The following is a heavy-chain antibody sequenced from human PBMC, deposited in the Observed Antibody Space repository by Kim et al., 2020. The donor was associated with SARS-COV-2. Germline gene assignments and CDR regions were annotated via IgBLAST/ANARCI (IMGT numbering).Heavy chain of an antibody. J-gene: IGHJ4*02. D-gene: IGHD4-17*01. CDR3: AREGYYGDYRPV. V-gene: IGHV4-31*03. CDR1: GGSISSGGYY. Sequence: SETLSLTCTVSGGSISSGGYYWSWIRQHPGKGLEWIGYIYYSGSTYYNPSLKSRVTISVDTSKNQFSLKLSSVTAADTAVYYCAREGYYGDYRPVWGQGTLVTVSS. CDR2: IYYSGST.